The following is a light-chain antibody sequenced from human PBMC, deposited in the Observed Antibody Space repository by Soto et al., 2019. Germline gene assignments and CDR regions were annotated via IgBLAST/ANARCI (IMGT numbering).Light chain of an antibody. J-gene: IGLJ2*01. Sequence: QSVLTQSPSASGTPGQRVTISCSGSSSNIGSNYVYWYQQPPGTAPKLLIYRNSQRPSGVPDRFSGSKSGTSVSLAISGLRSEDEADYYCATWDDDVSGVVFGGGTQRTVL. V-gene: IGLV1-47*01. CDR1: SSNIGSNY. CDR2: RNS. CDR3: ATWDDDVSGVV.